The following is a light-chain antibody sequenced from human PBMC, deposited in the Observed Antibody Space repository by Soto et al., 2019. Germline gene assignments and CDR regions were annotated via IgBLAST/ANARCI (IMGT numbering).Light chain of an antibody. CDR3: QQYGSSSYT. CDR1: QSVSSSY. V-gene: IGKV3-20*01. J-gene: IGKJ2*01. CDR2: GAS. Sequence: EIVLTQSPGTLSLSPGERATLSCRASQSVSSSYLAWYQQKPGQAPRLLIYGASSRATGIPDRFSGSGSGTDFTLTISRLEPEDCEVYYCQQYGSSSYTFGQGTKLEIK.